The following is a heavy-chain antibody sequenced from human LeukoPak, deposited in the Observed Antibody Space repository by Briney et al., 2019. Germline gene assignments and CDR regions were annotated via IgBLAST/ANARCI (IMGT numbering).Heavy chain of an antibody. Sequence: ASVKVSCKASGYTFTSYGISWVRQAPGQGLEWMGWISAYNGNTNYAQKLQGRVTMTTDTSTSTAHMELRSLRSDDTAVYYCASGRGYSGYDLFYWGQGTLVTVSS. J-gene: IGHJ4*02. D-gene: IGHD5-12*01. CDR3: ASGRGYSGYDLFY. V-gene: IGHV1-18*01. CDR2: ISAYNGNT. CDR1: GYTFTSYG.